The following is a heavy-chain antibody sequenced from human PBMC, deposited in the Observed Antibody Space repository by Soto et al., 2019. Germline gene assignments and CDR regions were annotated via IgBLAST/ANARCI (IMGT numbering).Heavy chain of an antibody. CDR1: GGTLSSYA. V-gene: IGHV1-69*01. J-gene: IGHJ5*02. CDR2: IIPMYGPA. Sequence: QGPLVQSGAEVKKPGSSVTVSCKASGGTLSSYAIHWMRQAPGQGLEWMGGIIPMYGPAKYAPRFQGRVTITADESPTTVYMERTSLPSPDTAVYYCARVTSMVRGVIDHGVDPLGPGTRVTFSS. CDR3: ARVTSMVRGVIDHGVDP. D-gene: IGHD3-10*01.